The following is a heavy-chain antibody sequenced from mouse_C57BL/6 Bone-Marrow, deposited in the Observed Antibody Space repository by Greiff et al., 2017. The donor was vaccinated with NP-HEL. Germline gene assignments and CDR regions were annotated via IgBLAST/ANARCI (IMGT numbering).Heavy chain of an antibody. CDR2: INPNNGGT. J-gene: IGHJ1*03. V-gene: IGHV1-26*01. Sequence: EVQLQQSGPELVKPGASVKISCKASGYTFTDYYMNWVKQSHGKSLEWIGDINPNNGGTSYNQKFKGKATLTVDKSSSTAYMELRSLTSEDSAVYYCARFYGILPLYWYFDVWGTGTTVTVSS. CDR3: ARFYGILPLYWYFDV. D-gene: IGHD2-1*01. CDR1: GYTFTDYY.